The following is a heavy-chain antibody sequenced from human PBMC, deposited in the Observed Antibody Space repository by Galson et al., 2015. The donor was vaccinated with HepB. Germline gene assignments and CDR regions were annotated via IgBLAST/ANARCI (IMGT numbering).Heavy chain of an antibody. J-gene: IGHJ4*02. V-gene: IGHV3-23*01. CDR1: GFTFSNYA. Sequence: SLRLSCAASGFTFSNYAMSWVRQAPGKGLEWVSGITDSGDTTSYADSVKGRFTISRDNSKNTVHVQMNSLRAEDTAIYYCLRGRASRTYLGDYWGRGTLVTVSP. CDR2: ITDSGDTT. D-gene: IGHD3-10*01. CDR3: LRGRASRTYLGDY.